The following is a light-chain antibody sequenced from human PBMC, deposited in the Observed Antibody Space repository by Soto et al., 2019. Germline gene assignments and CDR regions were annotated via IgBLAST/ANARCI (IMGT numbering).Light chain of an antibody. J-gene: IGLJ1*01. CDR3: RSYTSSCKL. Sequence: QSVLTQPASVSGSPGQSITISCTGTSSDVGGYNYVSWYQQHPGKAPKLMIYAVTDRPSGVSSRFSGSKSGNTASLTISGLQAEDEADYYCRSYTSSCKLFATGTKAIVL. V-gene: IGLV2-14*01. CDR1: SSDVGGYNY. CDR2: AVT.